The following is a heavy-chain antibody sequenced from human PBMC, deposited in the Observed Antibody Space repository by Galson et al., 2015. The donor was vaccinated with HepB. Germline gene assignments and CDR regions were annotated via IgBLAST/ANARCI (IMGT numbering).Heavy chain of an antibody. Sequence: SLRLSCAASGFTFDDYAMHWVRQAPGKGLEWVSGISWNSGGRLYADSVKGRFTISRDNAKNSLYLQMNSLRPEDTALYYCVKDTGSLTAAAEWFQYWGQGTQVIVSS. J-gene: IGHJ4*02. CDR1: GFTFDDYA. CDR2: ISWNSGGR. CDR3: VKDTGSLTAAAEWFQY. D-gene: IGHD6-13*01. V-gene: IGHV3-9*01.